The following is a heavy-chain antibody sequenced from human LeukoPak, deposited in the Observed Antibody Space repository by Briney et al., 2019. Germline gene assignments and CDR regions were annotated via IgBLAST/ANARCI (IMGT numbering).Heavy chain of an antibody. CDR1: GFTFDDYG. CDR2: INWNGGST. Sequence: GGSLRLSCAASGFTFDDYGMSWVRPAPGKGLEWVSGINWNGGSTGYADSVKGRFTISRDNAKNSLYLQMNSLRAEDTALYYCARTYYYDSSGLQPIWFDPWGQGTLVTVSS. V-gene: IGHV3-20*04. CDR3: ARTYYYDSSGLQPIWFDP. J-gene: IGHJ5*02. D-gene: IGHD3-22*01.